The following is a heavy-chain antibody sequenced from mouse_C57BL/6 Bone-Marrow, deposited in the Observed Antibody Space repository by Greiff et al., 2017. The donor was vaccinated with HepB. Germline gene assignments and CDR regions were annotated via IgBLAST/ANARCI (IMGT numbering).Heavy chain of an antibody. CDR1: GYTFTNYW. CDR3: ARSDYGYDGNYAMDY. CDR2: IYPGGGYT. Sequence: QVQLQQSGAELVRPGTSVKMSCKASGYTFTNYWIGWAKQRPGHGLEWIGDIYPGGGYTNYNEKFKGKATLTADKSSSTAYMQFSSLTSEASAIYYCARSDYGYDGNYAMDYWGQGTSVTVSS. D-gene: IGHD2-2*01. J-gene: IGHJ4*01. V-gene: IGHV1-63*01.